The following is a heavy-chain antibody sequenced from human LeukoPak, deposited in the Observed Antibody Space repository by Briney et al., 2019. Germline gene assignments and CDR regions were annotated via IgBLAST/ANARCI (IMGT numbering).Heavy chain of an antibody. D-gene: IGHD7-27*01. J-gene: IGHJ4*02. CDR2: IYYSGST. V-gene: IGHV4-59*01. CDR3: ARVELGRDLAFDY. CDR1: GGSISSYY. Sequence: PSEALSLTCTVSGGSISSYYWSWIRQPPGKGLEWIGYIYYSGSTNYNPSLKSRVTISVDTSKNQFSLKLSSVTAADTAVYYCARVELGRDLAFDYWGQGTLVTASS.